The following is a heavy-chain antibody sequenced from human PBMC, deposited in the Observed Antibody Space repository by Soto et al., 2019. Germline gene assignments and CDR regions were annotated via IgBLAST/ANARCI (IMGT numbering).Heavy chain of an antibody. CDR2: ISSSSSTI. CDR1: GFTFSSYS. D-gene: IGHD6-19*01. Sequence: EVQLVESGGGLVQPGGSLRLSCAASGFTFSSYSMNWVRQAPGKWLGWVSYISSSSSTIYYADSVKGRFTISRDNAKNSLYRQTNSLRDVDTAVYYCAREAYSSGLNWFDPWGQGTLVTVSS. V-gene: IGHV3-48*02. J-gene: IGHJ5*02. CDR3: AREAYSSGLNWFDP.